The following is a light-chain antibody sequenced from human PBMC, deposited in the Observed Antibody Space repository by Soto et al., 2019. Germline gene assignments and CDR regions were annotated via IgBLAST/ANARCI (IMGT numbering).Light chain of an antibody. CDR2: GAS. CDR1: QSGNRF. Sequence: IVLTQSPGTLSLYPGERATLSCRASQSGNRFLAWFQHKPCQAPRLLIYGASNRATGIPDRFSGSGSETDFTLTITRLEPEDSAVYYCHQYVGSPWPFGQGTKVEIK. V-gene: IGKV3-20*01. J-gene: IGKJ1*01. CDR3: HQYVGSPWP.